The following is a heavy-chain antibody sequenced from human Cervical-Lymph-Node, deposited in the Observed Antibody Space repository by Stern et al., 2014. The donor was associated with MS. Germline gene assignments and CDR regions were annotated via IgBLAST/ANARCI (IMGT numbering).Heavy chain of an antibody. CDR2: IYTSGST. D-gene: IGHD6-13*01. V-gene: IGHV4-61*02. Sequence: VQLVESGPGLVKPSQTLSLTCTVSGGSISSGSYYWSWIRQPAGKGLEWIGRIYTSGSTNYNPSLKSRVTLSVDTSKNQFSLKLSSVTAADTAVYYCARDYTAAALGYWGQGTLVTVSS. J-gene: IGHJ4*02. CDR1: GGSISSGSYY. CDR3: ARDYTAAALGY.